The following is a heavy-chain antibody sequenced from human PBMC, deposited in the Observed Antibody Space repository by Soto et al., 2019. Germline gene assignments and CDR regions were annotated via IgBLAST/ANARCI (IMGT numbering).Heavy chain of an antibody. CDR1: GFSFSTYG. J-gene: IGHJ4*02. CDR3: AKPYSNSWYYFDY. CDR2: MSYDGRNR. V-gene: IGHV3-30*18. Sequence: GGSLRLSCAASGFSFSTYGMHWVCQAPGKGLEWVAVMSYDGRNRYYADSVKGRFTISRDNSKNTLFLQMNSLRAEDTAVYFCAKPYSNSWYYFDYWGQGTLVTVSS. D-gene: IGHD6-13*01.